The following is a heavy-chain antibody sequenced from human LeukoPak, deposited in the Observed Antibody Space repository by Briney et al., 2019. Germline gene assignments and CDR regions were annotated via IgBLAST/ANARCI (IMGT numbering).Heavy chain of an antibody. V-gene: IGHV1-69*01. CDR1: GGTFSSYA. CDR3: ARGADSSGWSPPDY. CDR2: IIPIFGTA. J-gene: IGHJ4*02. D-gene: IGHD6-19*01. Sequence: GSSVKVSCKASGGTFSSYAISWVRQAPGQGLEWMGGIIPIFGTANYAQKFQGRVTITADESTSTAYMELSSPRSEDTAVYYCARGADSSGWSPPDYWGQGTLVTVSS.